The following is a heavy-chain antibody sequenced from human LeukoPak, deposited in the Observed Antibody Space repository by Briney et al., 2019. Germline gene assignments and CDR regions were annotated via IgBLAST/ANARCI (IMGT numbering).Heavy chain of an antibody. V-gene: IGHV3-30*03. Sequence: GGSLRLSCAASGFTFSSYGMHWVRQAPGKGLEWEAVISYDGSNKYYADSVKGRFTISRDNSKNTLYLQMNSLRAEDTAVYYCASSYYGGNSGLGAFDIWGQGTMVTVSS. CDR2: ISYDGSNK. CDR1: GFTFSSYG. J-gene: IGHJ3*02. CDR3: ASSYYGGNSGLGAFDI. D-gene: IGHD4-23*01.